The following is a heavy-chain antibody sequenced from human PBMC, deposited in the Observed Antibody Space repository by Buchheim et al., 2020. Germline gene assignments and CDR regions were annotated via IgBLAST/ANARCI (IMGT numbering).Heavy chain of an antibody. CDR1: GGSISSSSYY. J-gene: IGHJ6*02. D-gene: IGHD3-22*01. CDR3: ARDSSHYYDSSGYPKPVYYYYGMDV. V-gene: IGHV4-39*07. Sequence: QLQLQESGPGLVKPSETLSPTCTVSGGSISSSSYYWGWIRQPPGKGLEWIGSIYYSGSTYYNPSLKSRVTISVDTSKNQFSLKLSSVTAADTAVYYCARDSSHYYDSSGYPKPVYYYYGMDVWGQGTT. CDR2: IYYSGST.